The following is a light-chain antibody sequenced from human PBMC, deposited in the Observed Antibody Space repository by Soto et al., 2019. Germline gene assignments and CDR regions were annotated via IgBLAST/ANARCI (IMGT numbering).Light chain of an antibody. CDR3: QQYDDWPWT. Sequence: EIVMTQSPATLSVSPGERATLSCRASQSISHNLAWFQQKPGQAPRLLIFGASTRASGIPARFSGSGSGTEFTLSITTLQSGDLAIDYCQQYDDWPWTFGPGTKVEI. J-gene: IGKJ1*01. CDR2: GAS. CDR1: QSISHN. V-gene: IGKV3-15*01.